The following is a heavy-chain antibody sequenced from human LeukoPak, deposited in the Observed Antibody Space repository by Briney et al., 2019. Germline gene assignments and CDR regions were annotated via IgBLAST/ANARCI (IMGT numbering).Heavy chain of an antibody. CDR1: GFTFSSYG. V-gene: IGHV3-30*18. J-gene: IGHJ3*02. Sequence: GGSLRLSCAASGFTFSSYGMHWVRQAPGKGLEWVAVISYDGSNKYYADSVKGRFTISRDNSKNTLYLQMNSLRAEDTAVYYCAKGVVSSSWFGYAFDIWGQGTMVTVSS. D-gene: IGHD6-13*01. CDR3: AKGVVSSSWFGYAFDI. CDR2: ISYDGSNK.